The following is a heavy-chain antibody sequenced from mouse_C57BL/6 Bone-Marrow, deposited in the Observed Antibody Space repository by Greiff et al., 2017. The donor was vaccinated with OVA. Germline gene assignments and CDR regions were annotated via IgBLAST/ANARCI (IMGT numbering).Heavy chain of an antibody. D-gene: IGHD1-1*01. Sequence: EVQLVESEGGLVQPGSSMKLSCTASGFTFSDYYMAWVRQVPEKGLEWVANINYDGSSTYYLDSLKSRFIISRDNAKNILYLQMSSLKSEDTATYYCARAIYYYGSSPYYYAMDYRGQGTSVTVSS. CDR3: ARAIYYYGSSPYYYAMDY. CDR2: INYDGSST. CDR1: GFTFSDYY. V-gene: IGHV5-16*01. J-gene: IGHJ4*01.